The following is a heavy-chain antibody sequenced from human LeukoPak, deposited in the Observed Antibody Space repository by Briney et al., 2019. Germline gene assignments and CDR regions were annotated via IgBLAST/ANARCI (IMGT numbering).Heavy chain of an antibody. Sequence: SETLSLTCTVSGGSISSYYWSWIRQPPGKGLEWIGYIYYSGSTNYNPSLKSRVTISVDTSKNQFSLKLSSVTAADTAVYYCARVEGFDYGGSNWFDPWGQGTLVTISS. CDR2: IYYSGST. J-gene: IGHJ5*02. CDR3: ARVEGFDYGGSNWFDP. CDR1: GGSISSYY. D-gene: IGHD4-23*01. V-gene: IGHV4-59*01.